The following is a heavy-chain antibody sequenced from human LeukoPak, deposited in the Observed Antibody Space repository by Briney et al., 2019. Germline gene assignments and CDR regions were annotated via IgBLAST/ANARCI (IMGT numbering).Heavy chain of an antibody. D-gene: IGHD2-15*01. CDR1: GFSLSTSGMR. V-gene: IGHV2-70*04. CDR2: IDWDDDK. CDR3: ARSYCSGGSCYWPYYFDY. Sequence: KESGPALVKPTQTLTLTCTFSGFSLSTSGMRVSWIRQPPGKAPEWLARIDWDDDKFYSTSLKTRLTISKDTSKNQVVLTMTNMDPVDTATYYCARSYCSGGSCYWPYYFDYWGQGTLVTVSS. J-gene: IGHJ4*02.